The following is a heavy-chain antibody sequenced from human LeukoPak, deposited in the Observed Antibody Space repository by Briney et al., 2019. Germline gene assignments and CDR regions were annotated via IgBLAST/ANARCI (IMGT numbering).Heavy chain of an antibody. J-gene: IGHJ6*03. CDR3: ARGRYESTRLSAYYYYYMDV. CDR2: IYTSGST. D-gene: IGHD1-14*01. V-gene: IGHV4-4*07. CDR1: GCSISSYY. Sequence: SETLSLTCTVPGCSISSYYWSWIRQPAGKGLEWIGRIYTSGSTIYNPSLKSRVTMSVDTSKNQFSLKRSSVTAAGTAVYYCARGRYESTRLSAYYYYYMDVWGKGTTVTVSS.